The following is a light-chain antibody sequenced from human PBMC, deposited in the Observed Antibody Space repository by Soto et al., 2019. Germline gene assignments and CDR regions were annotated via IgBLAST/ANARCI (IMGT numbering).Light chain of an antibody. J-gene: IGLJ3*02. CDR2: YNN. Sequence: QSVLTQPPSASGTPGQRVTISCSGSSSNIGSNTVNWYQQLPGTAPTLLIYYNNQRPSGVPDRFSGSKSGTSVSLAISGLQSEDEDHYYCAAWDDSLYGWVFGGGTKLTVL. CDR1: SSNIGSNT. CDR3: AAWDDSLYGWV. V-gene: IGLV1-44*01.